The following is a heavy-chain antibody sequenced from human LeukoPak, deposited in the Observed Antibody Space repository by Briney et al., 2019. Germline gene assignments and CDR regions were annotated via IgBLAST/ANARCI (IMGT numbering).Heavy chain of an antibody. Sequence: GGSLRLSCAASGLTVNSNYMTWLRQAPGKGLEWVSVIYSGGSTYYADSVKGRFTISRDNSKNTLYLQMNSLGAEDTAVYYCARNNGGREVVGDWFDPWGQGTLVTVSS. V-gene: IGHV3-53*01. D-gene: IGHD1-26*01. CDR1: GLTVNSNY. CDR3: ARNNGGREVVGDWFDP. CDR2: IYSGGST. J-gene: IGHJ5*02.